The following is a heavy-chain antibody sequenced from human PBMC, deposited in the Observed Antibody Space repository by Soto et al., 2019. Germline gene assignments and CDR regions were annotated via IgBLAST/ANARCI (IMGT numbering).Heavy chain of an antibody. CDR1: GGSFSGYY. CDR3: ARLTTVTRYYYYGMDV. J-gene: IGHJ6*02. CDR2: INHSGST. D-gene: IGHD4-17*01. Sequence: PSETLSLTCAVYGGSFSGYYWSWIRQPPGKGLEWIGEINHSGSTNYNPSLKSRVTISVDTSKNQFSLKLSSVTAADTAVYYCARLTTVTRYYYYGMDVWGQGTTVTVSS. V-gene: IGHV4-34*01.